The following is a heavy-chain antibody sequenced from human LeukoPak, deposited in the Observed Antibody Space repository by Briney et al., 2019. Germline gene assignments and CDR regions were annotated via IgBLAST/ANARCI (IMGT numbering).Heavy chain of an antibody. CDR3: ARGWLQSGFDY. CDR1: GGSISSSNW. J-gene: IGHJ4*02. D-gene: IGHD5-24*01. CDR2: INHSGST. V-gene: IGHV4-4*02. Sequence: PSGTLSLTCAVSGGSISSSNWWSWVRQPPEKGLEWIGEINHSGSTNYNPSLKSRVTISVDTSKNQFSLKLNSVTPEDTAVYYCARGWLQSGFDYWGQGTLVTVSS.